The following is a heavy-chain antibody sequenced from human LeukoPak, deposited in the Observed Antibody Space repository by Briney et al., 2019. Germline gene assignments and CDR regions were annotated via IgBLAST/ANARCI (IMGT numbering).Heavy chain of an antibody. CDR1: GYTFTSYY. Sequence: PGASVKVSCKASGYTFTSYYMHWVRQAPGQGLEWMGIINPSGGDTSYAQKFQGRLTMTRDTSTNTVYMELTSLRSEDTAAYYCAREVMDNLRFDYWGQGTLVTVSS. CDR3: AREVMDNLRFDY. V-gene: IGHV1-46*01. CDR2: INPSGGDT. J-gene: IGHJ4*02. D-gene: IGHD1-14*01.